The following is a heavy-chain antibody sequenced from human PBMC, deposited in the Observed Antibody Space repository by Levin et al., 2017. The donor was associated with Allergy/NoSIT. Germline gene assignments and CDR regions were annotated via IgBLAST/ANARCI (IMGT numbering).Heavy chain of an antibody. CDR2: VSYDGSNK. J-gene: IGHJ4*02. Sequence: GGSLRLSCVGSGFTFSSYGMHWVRQTPGLGLEWVAVVSYDGSNKYYADSVKGRFTISKDNSNNTLLLQLNSLRAEDTAIYYCAKDRAVYGDFGNYYDYWGQGTLVTVSS. D-gene: IGHD4-17*01. CDR3: AKDRAVYGDFGNYYDY. V-gene: IGHV3-30*18. CDR1: GFTFSSYG.